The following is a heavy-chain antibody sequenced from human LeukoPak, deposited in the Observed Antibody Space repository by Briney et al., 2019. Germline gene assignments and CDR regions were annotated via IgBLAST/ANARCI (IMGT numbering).Heavy chain of an antibody. CDR1: GYSIGSGYY. V-gene: IGHV4-38-2*01. CDR2: IYHSGGT. J-gene: IGHJ3*02. D-gene: IGHD3-16*02. CDR3: ARGVMITFGGVIVHSHAFDI. Sequence: PSETLSLTCAVSGYSIGSGYYWGWIRQPPGKGMDWIGSIYHSGGTYYNPSLKSRVTISVDTSKNQFSLKLSSVTAADTAVYYCARGVMITFGGVIVHSHAFDIWGQGTMVTVSS.